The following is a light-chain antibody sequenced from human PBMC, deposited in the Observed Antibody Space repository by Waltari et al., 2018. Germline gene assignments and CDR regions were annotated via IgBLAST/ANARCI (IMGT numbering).Light chain of an antibody. CDR2: GAS. Sequence: EIVLMQSPGTLSLSPGERATLSCRASQSVTRNYLAWYHQKPGQAPRLLIYGASSRATGIPDRFSGSGSGTDFTLTISRLEPEDFAVYYCQQYGTSLFTFGPGTKVEIK. V-gene: IGKV3-20*01. J-gene: IGKJ3*01. CDR3: QQYGTSLFT. CDR1: QSVTRNY.